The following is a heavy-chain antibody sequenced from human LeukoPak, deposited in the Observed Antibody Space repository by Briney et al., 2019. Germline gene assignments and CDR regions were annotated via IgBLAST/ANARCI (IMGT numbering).Heavy chain of an antibody. D-gene: IGHD6-19*01. V-gene: IGHV3-23*01. CDR3: AKVQTSGWYFFQH. Sequence: GGSLRLSCVASGFTFSSYAMSWVRHAPGKGLECVSGISFSGGSTYYADSVKGRFTISRDNSKNTLYLQMNSLRAEDTAVYYCAKVQTSGWYFFQHWGQGTLVTVSS. CDR2: ISFSGGST. CDR1: GFTFSSYA. J-gene: IGHJ1*01.